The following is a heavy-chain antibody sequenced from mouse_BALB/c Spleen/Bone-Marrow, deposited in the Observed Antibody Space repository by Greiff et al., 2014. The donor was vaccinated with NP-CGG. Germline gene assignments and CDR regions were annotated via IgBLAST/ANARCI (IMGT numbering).Heavy chain of an antibody. CDR2: ISCYNGAT. Sequence: LVKTGASVKISCKASGYSFSGYYMHWVKQSHGKSLEWIGYISCYNGATSYNQKFKGKAPFTEDTSSSTAYMQFNSLTSEDSAVYYCAKSCGAYGYDGGYYTDYWGQGTTLTVSS. J-gene: IGHJ2*01. CDR1: GYSFSGYY. CDR3: AKSCGAYGYDGGYYTDY. V-gene: IGHV1S34*01. D-gene: IGHD2-2*01.